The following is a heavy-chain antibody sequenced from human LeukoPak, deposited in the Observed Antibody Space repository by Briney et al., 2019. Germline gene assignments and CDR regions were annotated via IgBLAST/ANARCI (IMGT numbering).Heavy chain of an antibody. D-gene: IGHD6-13*01. Sequence: ASVKVSCKASGYTFTSYDVNWVRQATGQGLEWMGWMNPNSGNTGYAQKFQGRVTMTRNTSISTAYMELSNLRSEDTAVYYCARWVSSWNAVDYWGQGTLVTVSS. CDR1: GYTFTSYD. CDR2: MNPNSGNT. CDR3: ARWVSSWNAVDY. J-gene: IGHJ4*02. V-gene: IGHV1-8*01.